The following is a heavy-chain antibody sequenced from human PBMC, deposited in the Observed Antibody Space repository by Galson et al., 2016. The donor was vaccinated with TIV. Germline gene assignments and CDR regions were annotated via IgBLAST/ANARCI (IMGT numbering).Heavy chain of an antibody. J-gene: IGHJ4*02. CDR2: IVPIFGTA. V-gene: IGHV1-69*13. CDR3: ARNPYYYDSSAYD. CDR1: GGTFSSYA. D-gene: IGHD3-22*01. Sequence: SVKVSCKVSGGTFSSYAITWVRQAPGQGLEWMGRIVPIFGTANYAQKFQGRVTITADELTTTAYMDLSSLRSEDTAFYYCARNPYYYDSSAYDGGQGTLVTVSS.